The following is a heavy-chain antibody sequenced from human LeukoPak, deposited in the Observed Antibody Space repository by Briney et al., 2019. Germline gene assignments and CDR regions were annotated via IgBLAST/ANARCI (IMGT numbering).Heavy chain of an antibody. Sequence: ASVKVSCKASGYTFTSYGISWVRQAPGQELEWMGWISAYNGNTNYAQKLQGRVTMTTDTSTSTAYMELRSLRSDDTAVYYCARKGPMIVVDGDDAFDIWGQGTMVTVSS. J-gene: IGHJ3*02. D-gene: IGHD3-22*01. V-gene: IGHV1-18*01. CDR2: ISAYNGNT. CDR1: GYTFTSYG. CDR3: ARKGPMIVVDGDDAFDI.